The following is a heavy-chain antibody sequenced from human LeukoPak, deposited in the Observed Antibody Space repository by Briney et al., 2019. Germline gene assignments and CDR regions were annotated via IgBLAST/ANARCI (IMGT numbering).Heavy chain of an antibody. CDR3: ARGWRGAFDY. CDR1: GFTFSTYT. V-gene: IGHV3-48*01. CDR2: ISSSSGTI. J-gene: IGHJ4*02. Sequence: GALRLSCATSGFTFSTYTMNWVRQAPGKGLEWVSYISSSSGTIYYADSVKGRFTISRDNAKNSLYLQMNSLRAEDTAVYYCARGWRGAFDYWGQGTLVTVSS. D-gene: IGHD4/OR15-4a*01.